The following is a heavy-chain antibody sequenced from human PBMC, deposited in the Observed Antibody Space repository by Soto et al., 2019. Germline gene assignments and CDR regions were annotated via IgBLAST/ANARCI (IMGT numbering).Heavy chain of an antibody. CDR1: GFTFSLSA. V-gene: IGHV3-23*01. D-gene: IGHD3-9*01. CDR3: AKGPEYDILTGCDY. CDR2: LSGGGSTT. J-gene: IGHJ4*02. Sequence: EVQLLESGGGFVQPGESLRLSCAASGFTFSLSAMSWVRQAPGRGLDWVSSLSGGGSTTDYADSVKGRFTISRDNSKNTGHLHMNSLRAEDTAVYYCAKGPEYDILTGCDYWGQGALVTVSS.